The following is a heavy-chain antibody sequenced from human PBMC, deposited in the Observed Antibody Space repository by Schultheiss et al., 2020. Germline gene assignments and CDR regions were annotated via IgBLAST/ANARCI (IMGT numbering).Heavy chain of an antibody. J-gene: IGHJ4*02. Sequence: SETLSLTCTVSGGSISSGGYYWSWIRQPAGKGLEWIGRIYTSGSTYYNPSLKSRVTISVDTSKNQFSLKLISVTAADTAVYYCARHGNSYGNDYWGQGTLVTVSS. CDR3: ARHGNSYGNDY. D-gene: IGHD5-18*01. CDR1: GGSISSGGYY. V-gene: IGHV4-61*02. CDR2: IYTSGST.